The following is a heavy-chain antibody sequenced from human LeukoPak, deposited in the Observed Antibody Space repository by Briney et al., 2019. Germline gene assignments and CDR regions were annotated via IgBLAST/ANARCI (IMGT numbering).Heavy chain of an antibody. CDR3: ARDRFGGYGAFDI. V-gene: IGHV4-59*01. Sequence: KPSETLSLTCTVPGGSISSYYWSWIRQPPGKGLEWIGYIYYSGSTNYNPSLKSRVTISVDTSKNQFSLKLISVTAADTAVYYCARDRFGGYGAFDIWGQGTMVTVSS. CDR1: GGSISSYY. CDR2: IYYSGST. D-gene: IGHD3-22*01. J-gene: IGHJ3*02.